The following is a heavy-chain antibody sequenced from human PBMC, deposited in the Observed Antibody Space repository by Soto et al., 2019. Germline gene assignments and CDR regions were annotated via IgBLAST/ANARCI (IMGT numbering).Heavy chain of an antibody. J-gene: IGHJ6*02. Sequence: SETLSLTCTVSGDSIKNYYWTWIRQPPGKGLEWIGYIYDSGSTSYNPSLKRRLTISVDTSKNQFSLKLKSVTAADTAVYYCARGTKYDYQGMDVWGQGTTVTVSS. CDR2: IYDSGST. CDR1: GDSIKNYY. V-gene: IGHV4-59*01. CDR3: ARGTKYDYQGMDV.